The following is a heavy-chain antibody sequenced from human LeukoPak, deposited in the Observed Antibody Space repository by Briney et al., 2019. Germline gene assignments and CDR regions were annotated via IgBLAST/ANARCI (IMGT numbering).Heavy chain of an antibody. Sequence: GGSLRLSCAASGFTFSSYAMSWVRQAPGKGLEWVSAISGSGGSTYYADSVKGRFTISRDNSKNTLFLQMNSLRAEDTAVYYCAKSALYDYVWGSYGYWGQGTLVTVSS. CDR2: ISGSGGST. CDR3: AKSALYDYVWGSYGY. D-gene: IGHD3-16*01. CDR1: GFTFSSYA. J-gene: IGHJ4*02. V-gene: IGHV3-23*01.